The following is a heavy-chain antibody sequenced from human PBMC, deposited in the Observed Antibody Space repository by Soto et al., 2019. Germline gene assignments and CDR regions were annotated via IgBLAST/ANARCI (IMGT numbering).Heavy chain of an antibody. D-gene: IGHD1-20*01. V-gene: IGHV3-23*01. J-gene: IGHJ4*02. CDR1: GFTFSSYA. CDR3: VKEVYLLDFDY. CDR2: ISGTGGNT. Sequence: AGGSLRLSCAASGFTFSSYAMTWVRQAPGKGLEWVSTISGTGGNTYYADSVKGRFTISRDNSKNTVYLQMNSLRAEDTAVYYCVKEVYLLDFDYWGQGTLVTSPQ.